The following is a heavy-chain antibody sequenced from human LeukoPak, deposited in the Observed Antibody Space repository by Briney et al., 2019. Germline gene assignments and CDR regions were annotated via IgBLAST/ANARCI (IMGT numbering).Heavy chain of an antibody. J-gene: IGHJ4*02. Sequence: PSETLSLTCTVSGGSISTYYWSWIRQPPGKGLEWIGYIYYSGNTNYNPSLKSRVTISVDTSKNQFSLKLSSWTAAAPPVFYCSKVFRGGGGGWPDYWGQGTLVTVSS. CDR1: GGSISTYY. D-gene: IGHD6-19*01. CDR3: SKVFRGGGGGWPDY. CDR2: IYYSGNT. V-gene: IGHV4-59*01.